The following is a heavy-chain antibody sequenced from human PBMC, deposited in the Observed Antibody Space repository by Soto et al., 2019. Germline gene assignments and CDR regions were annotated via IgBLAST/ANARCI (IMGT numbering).Heavy chain of an antibody. D-gene: IGHD3-3*01. V-gene: IGHV3-13*01. J-gene: IGHJ4*02. Sequence: GGSLRLSCAASGFTFSSYDMHWVRQATGKGLEWVSAIGTAGDTYYPGSVKGRFTISRENAKNSLYLQMNSLRAGDTAVYYCARAQSAGYYFDYWGQGTLVTVSS. CDR1: GFTFSSYD. CDR2: IGTAGDT. CDR3: ARAQSAGYYFDY.